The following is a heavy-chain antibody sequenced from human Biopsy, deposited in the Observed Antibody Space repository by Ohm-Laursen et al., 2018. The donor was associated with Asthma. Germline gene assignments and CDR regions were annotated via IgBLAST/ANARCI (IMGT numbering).Heavy chain of an antibody. V-gene: IGHV1-69*13. Sequence: VASVKVSCKSLGGTFNTYGIGWVRQAPGQGLEWMGGINSVFGTTNYPQKFQDRVTITADDSTSTVYMELSSLRSEETALYYCARKAGSCISRTCYSLDFWGQGTLVPVSS. CDR3: ARKAGSCISRTCYSLDF. D-gene: IGHD2-2*01. CDR1: GGTFNTYG. J-gene: IGHJ4*02. CDR2: INSVFGTT.